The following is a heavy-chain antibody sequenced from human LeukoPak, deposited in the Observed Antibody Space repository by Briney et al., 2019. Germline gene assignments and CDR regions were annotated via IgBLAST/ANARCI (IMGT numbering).Heavy chain of an antibody. CDR1: GGTFSSYA. J-gene: IGHJ6*02. Sequence: SVKVSCKASGGTFSSYAISWVRQAPGQGLEWMGGIIAIFGTANYAQKFQGRVTITADESTSTAYMELSSLRSGDTAVYYCAGTTYYYYGMDVWGQGTTVTVSS. D-gene: IGHD1-7*01. CDR2: IIAIFGTA. V-gene: IGHV1-69*13. CDR3: AGTTYYYYGMDV.